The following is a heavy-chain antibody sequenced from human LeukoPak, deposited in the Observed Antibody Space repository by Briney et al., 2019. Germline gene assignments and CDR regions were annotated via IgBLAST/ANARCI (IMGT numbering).Heavy chain of an antibody. CDR3: ARTTEAHSWRTRYYDYYMDV. CDR2: IYYSGST. V-gene: IGHV4-59*01. J-gene: IGHJ6*03. Sequence: SETLSLTCTVSGGSISSYYWSWLRQPPGKGLEWSGYIYYSGSTNYNPSLKSRVTISVDTSNNPFSLKLSSVTAADTAVYYCARTTEAHSWRTRYYDYYMDVWGKGTRVTVSS. CDR1: GGSISSYY. D-gene: IGHD6-13*01.